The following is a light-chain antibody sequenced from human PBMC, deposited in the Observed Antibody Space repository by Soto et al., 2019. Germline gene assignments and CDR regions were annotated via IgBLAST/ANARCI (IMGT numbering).Light chain of an antibody. CDR3: QQSYSTPYT. J-gene: IGKJ2*01. CDR1: QSIGTF. Sequence: DIQMTQSPSSLSASVGDRVTITCRASQSIGTFFNWYQQKPGKAPKLLIYGVSSLQSGVPSRFSGSGSGTDFTLTISSLQPEDFATYYCQQSYSTPYTFGQGTKLEI. CDR2: GVS. V-gene: IGKV1-39*01.